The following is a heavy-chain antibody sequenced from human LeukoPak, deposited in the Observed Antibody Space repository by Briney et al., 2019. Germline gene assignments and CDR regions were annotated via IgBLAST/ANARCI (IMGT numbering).Heavy chain of an antibody. J-gene: IGHJ6*03. Sequence: ETLSLTCTVPGGSISSHYWSWIRQPPGKGLEWIGYIYYSGSTTYKSSLKSRVTISVDTSKNQFSLKLSSVTAADTAVYYCARDHCSSTSCYSSYMDVWGKGTTVTVSS. V-gene: IGHV4-59*11. CDR2: IYYSGST. CDR3: ARDHCSSTSCYSSYMDV. D-gene: IGHD2-2*01. CDR1: GGSISSHY.